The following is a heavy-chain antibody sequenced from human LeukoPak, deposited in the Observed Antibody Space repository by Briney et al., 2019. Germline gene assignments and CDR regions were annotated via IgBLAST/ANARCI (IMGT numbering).Heavy chain of an antibody. CDR1: GFTFSSYA. V-gene: IGHV3-23*01. D-gene: IGHD3-22*01. CDR2: ISGSGGST. J-gene: IGHJ4*02. Sequence: GGSLRLSCAASGFTFSSYAMGWVRQAPGKGLEWVSAISGSGGSTYYADSVKGRFTISRDNSKNTLYLQMNSLRAEDTAVYYCAKTYYYDSSGHLGFDYWGQGTLVTVSS. CDR3: AKTYYYDSSGHLGFDY.